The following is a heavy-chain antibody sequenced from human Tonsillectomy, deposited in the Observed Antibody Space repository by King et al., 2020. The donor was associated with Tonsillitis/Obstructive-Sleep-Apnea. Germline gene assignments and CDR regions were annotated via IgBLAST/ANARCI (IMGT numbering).Heavy chain of an antibody. V-gene: IGHV3-21*01. Sequence: VQLVESGGGLVKPGGSLRLSCAASGFTFSSYSMNWVRQAPGKGLEWVSSISSSSSYIYYADSVKGRFTISRDNAKNSLYLQMNSLRAEDTAVYYCAREPPPYYDFWSGPGGTREGGYWGQGTLVTVSS. CDR2: ISSSSSYI. CDR3: AREPPPYYDFWSGPGGTREGGY. D-gene: IGHD3-3*01. CDR1: GFTFSSYS. J-gene: IGHJ4*02.